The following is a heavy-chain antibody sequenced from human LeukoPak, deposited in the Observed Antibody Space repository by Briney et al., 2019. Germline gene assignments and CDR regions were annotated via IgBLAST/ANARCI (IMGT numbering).Heavy chain of an antibody. CDR3: ARGVDFWSGYSYMDV. CDR2: ISAYNGNT. D-gene: IGHD3-3*01. J-gene: IGHJ6*03. V-gene: IGHV1-18*01. CDR1: GYTFTSYG. Sequence: ASVKVSCKASGYTFTSYGISWVRQAPGQGLEWMGWISAYNGNTNYAQKLQGRVTMTTDTSTSTAYMELSSLRSEDTAVYYCARGVDFWSGYSYMDVWGKGTTVTVSS.